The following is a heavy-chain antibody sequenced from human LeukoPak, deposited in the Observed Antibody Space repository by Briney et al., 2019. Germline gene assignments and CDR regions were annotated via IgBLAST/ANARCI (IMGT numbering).Heavy chain of an antibody. Sequence: GGSLRLSCATSGFSFSRYEMNWVRQAPGKGLEWVAYIDSRSSTIYYADSVKGRFTISRDNAKNSLYLQMNSLRAEDTAVYYCARGDCSGGSCYLSLTTIDYWGQGTLVTVSS. J-gene: IGHJ4*02. V-gene: IGHV3-48*01. CDR1: GFSFSRYE. CDR3: ARGDCSGGSCYLSLTTIDY. CDR2: IDSRSSTI. D-gene: IGHD2-15*01.